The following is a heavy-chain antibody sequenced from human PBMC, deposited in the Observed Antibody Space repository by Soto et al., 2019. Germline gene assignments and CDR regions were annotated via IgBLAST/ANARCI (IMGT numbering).Heavy chain of an antibody. CDR1: GCSISSFY. D-gene: IGHD1-26*01. J-gene: IGHJ4*02. CDR2: IYYSGNT. Sequence: SETLSLTCTVSGCSISSFYWSWIRQPPGKGLEWIGYIYYSGNTNYNPSLKSRVTISVDTSKNQFSLKLSSVTAADTAVYYCARRYGSAIDYWGQGTLVTVSS. CDR3: ARRYGSAIDY. V-gene: IGHV4-59*08.